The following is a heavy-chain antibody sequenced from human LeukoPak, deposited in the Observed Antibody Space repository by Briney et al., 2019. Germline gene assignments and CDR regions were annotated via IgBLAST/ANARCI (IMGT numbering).Heavy chain of an antibody. CDR3: AKALYSGSWYGDY. D-gene: IGHD6-13*01. J-gene: IGHJ4*02. Sequence: PGGSLRLSCAASGFTFSSYCMHWVRQAPGKGLEWVAIISYDGGNKYYADSVQGRFTISRDNSKNTLYLQMNSLRTEDTAVYYCAKALYSGSWYGDYWGQGTLVTVSS. CDR2: ISYDGGNK. V-gene: IGHV3-30*18. CDR1: GFTFSSYC.